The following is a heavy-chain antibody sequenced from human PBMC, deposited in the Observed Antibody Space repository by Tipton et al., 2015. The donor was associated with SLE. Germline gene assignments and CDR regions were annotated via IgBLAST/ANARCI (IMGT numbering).Heavy chain of an antibody. CDR2: IHYSGST. V-gene: IGHV4-39*07. D-gene: IGHD3-16*01. CDR3: ARSLGYLDY. CDR1: GGSISSNSYY. J-gene: IGHJ4*02. Sequence: PGLVKPSETLSLTCTVSGGSISSNSYYWGWFRQPPGKGLEWIGIIHYSGSTYFSSSLKSRVSISVDTSMNQFSLKLNSVTAADTAVYYCARSLGYLDYLGQGTLVTVSS.